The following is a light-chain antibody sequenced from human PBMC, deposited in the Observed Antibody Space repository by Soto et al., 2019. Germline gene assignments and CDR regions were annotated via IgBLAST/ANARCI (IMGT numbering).Light chain of an antibody. V-gene: IGKV3-15*01. CDR1: QSVSSN. CDR2: GAS. J-gene: IGKJ2*01. CDR3: QQYNAWPLA. Sequence: EIVMTQSPATLSVSPGERATLSCRASQSVSSNLAWYQQKPGQAPRLLIYGASTRATGIPARFSGSGSGTEFTLTISSLQSEDFVVYYCQQYNAWPLAFGQGTKLQIK.